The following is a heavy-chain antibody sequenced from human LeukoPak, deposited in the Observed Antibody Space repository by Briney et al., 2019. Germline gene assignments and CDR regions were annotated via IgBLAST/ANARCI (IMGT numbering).Heavy chain of an antibody. Sequence: GSVKVSCKTSGYTFTDFGVRGVRQAPGEGGEWMGWICAYNGKINYVQRLRGRVTMTTDTSTSTAHMELRSLRSDDTAVYYCARDLGSLPGIFFDYWGQGTLVTVSS. CDR3: ARDLGSLPGIFFDY. V-gene: IGHV1-18*04. J-gene: IGHJ4*02. D-gene: IGHD2-21*02. CDR2: ICAYNGKI. CDR1: GYTFTDFG.